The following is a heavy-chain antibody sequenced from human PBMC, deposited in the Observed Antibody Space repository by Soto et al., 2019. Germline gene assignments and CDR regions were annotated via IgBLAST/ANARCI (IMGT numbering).Heavy chain of an antibody. CDR1: GYIFTNYG. Sequence: QVQLMQSGAEVKKPGASVAVSCKASGYIFTNYGITWVRQAPGQGLEWMGWISSSNGDTKHAQKLQGRVIMTAETSTTTAYMELRSLRSDDTAVYYCARGAPGNTQEQNYPYSSGMDVWGQGTTVTVSS. CDR3: ARGAPGNTQEQNYPYSSGMDV. D-gene: IGHD1-26*01. V-gene: IGHV1-18*01. J-gene: IGHJ6*02. CDR2: ISSSNGDT.